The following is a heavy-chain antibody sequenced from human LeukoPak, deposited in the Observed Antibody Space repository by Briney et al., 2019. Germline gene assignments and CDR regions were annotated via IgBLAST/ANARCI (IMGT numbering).Heavy chain of an antibody. J-gene: IGHJ4*02. CDR3: AKTLTMVRGVPDY. V-gene: IGHV3-23*01. CDR1: GFTFSDYY. Sequence: GGSLRLSCAASGFTFSDYYMSWIRQAPGKGLEWVSAISGSGGSTYYADSVKGRFTISRDNSKNTLYLQMNSLRAEDTAVYYCAKTLTMVRGVPDYWGQGTLVTVSS. D-gene: IGHD3-10*01. CDR2: ISGSGGST.